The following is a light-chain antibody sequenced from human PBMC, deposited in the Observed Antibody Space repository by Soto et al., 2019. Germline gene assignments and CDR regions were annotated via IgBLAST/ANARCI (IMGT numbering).Light chain of an antibody. CDR3: QQYNSYSPA. Sequence: DIQMTQSPSTLSASVGDRVTITCRASQSISSWLAWYQQKPGKAPKLLIYKASSLESGVPSRFSGSGSGTEFNLTISSLQPDDFAPYYCQQYNSYSPAFGPGTKVDIK. V-gene: IGKV1-5*03. CDR1: QSISSW. CDR2: KAS. J-gene: IGKJ3*01.